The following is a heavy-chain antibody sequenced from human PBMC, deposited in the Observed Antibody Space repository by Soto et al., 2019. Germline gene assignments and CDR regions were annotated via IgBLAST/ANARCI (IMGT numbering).Heavy chain of an antibody. J-gene: IGHJ6*02. D-gene: IGHD5-18*01. Sequence: GSLRLSCAASGFSLRSYGMHWVRQAPGRGLEWVALISYDGTIKFYADSVRGRFTISRDNSKNTLYLQINSLRTEDTAVYYCANSEYSRYKNIDVWGQGTTVTVSS. CDR2: ISYDGTIK. V-gene: IGHV3-30*18. CDR3: ANSEYSRYKNIDV. CDR1: GFSLRSYG.